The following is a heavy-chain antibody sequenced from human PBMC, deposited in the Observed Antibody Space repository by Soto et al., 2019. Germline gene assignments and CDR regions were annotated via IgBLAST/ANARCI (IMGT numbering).Heavy chain of an antibody. CDR3: ARVRTGSYNWFDP. Sequence: EVQLVESGEGLVQPGGSLRLSCAASGFTFSTYWMHWVRQAPGKGLVWVSRINSDGSRTTYADSVKGRFTISRDNAKNTLYLQMNSLRAEDTAVYYCARVRTGSYNWFDPWGQGTLVTVSP. CDR2: INSDGSRT. J-gene: IGHJ5*02. CDR1: GFTFSTYW. V-gene: IGHV3-74*01. D-gene: IGHD3-10*01.